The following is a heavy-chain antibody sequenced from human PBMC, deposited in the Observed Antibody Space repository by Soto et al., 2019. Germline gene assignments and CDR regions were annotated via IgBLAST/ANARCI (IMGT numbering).Heavy chain of an antibody. Sequence: QVQLVQSGTEVRTPGSSVKVSCKASGDSLENLAISWVRQAPGQGFEWMGGVIPVLGTTDYAQNLQDRLTITADESTTTVFMELSSLKSEDTAAYFCARDGRTLRYLEWPAAFDSWGQGTLVTVSS. V-gene: IGHV1-69*01. CDR3: ARDGRTLRYLEWPAAFDS. J-gene: IGHJ5*01. D-gene: IGHD3-3*01. CDR1: GDSLENLA. CDR2: VIPVLGTT.